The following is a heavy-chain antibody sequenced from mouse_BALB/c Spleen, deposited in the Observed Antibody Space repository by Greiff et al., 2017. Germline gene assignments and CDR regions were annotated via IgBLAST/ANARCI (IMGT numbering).Heavy chain of an antibody. CDR1: GYTFTSYW. CDR2: IYPSDSYT. Sequence: QVQLQQPGAELVRPGASVKLSCKASGYTFTSYWINWVKQRPGQGLEWIGNIYPSDSYTNYNQKFKDKATLTVDKSSSTAYMQLSSPTSEDSAVYYCTRLYFDYWGQGTTRTVSS. V-gene: IGHV1-69*02. J-gene: IGHJ2*01. CDR3: TRLYFDY.